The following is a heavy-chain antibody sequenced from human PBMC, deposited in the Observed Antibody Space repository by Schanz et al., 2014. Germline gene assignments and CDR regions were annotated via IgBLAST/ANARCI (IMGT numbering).Heavy chain of an antibody. J-gene: IGHJ4*02. CDR2: INPSGGST. D-gene: IGHD6-6*01. V-gene: IGHV1-46*03. CDR1: GYTFSFTSYN. CDR3: GRGFSRSYIDF. Sequence: QVQVEQSGPEVKKPGASVTVSCQASGYTFSFTSYNVHWVRQAPGQGLEWMGIINPSGGSTRYGQKFQGRITVTTDTSTSTVYLELSSLRSDDTAVYYCGRGFSRSYIDFWGQGTLIAVSS.